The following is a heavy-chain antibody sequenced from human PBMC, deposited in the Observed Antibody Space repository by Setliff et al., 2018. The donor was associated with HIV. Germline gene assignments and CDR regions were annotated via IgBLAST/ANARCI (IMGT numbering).Heavy chain of an antibody. V-gene: IGHV1-69*13. Sequence: GASVKVSCKASGGTFSSYAISWVRRAPGQGLEWMGGIIPIFNTANYAQKFQGRVTITADESTSTAYMELSSLRSEDTAVYYCARIVRPSYYYYYYMDVWGKGTTVTVSS. J-gene: IGHJ6*03. CDR1: GGTFSSYA. D-gene: IGHD3-10*02. CDR3: ARIVRPSYYYYYYMDV. CDR2: IIPIFNTA.